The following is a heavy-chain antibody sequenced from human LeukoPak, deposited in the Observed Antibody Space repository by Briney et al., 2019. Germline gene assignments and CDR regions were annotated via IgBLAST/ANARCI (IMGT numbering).Heavy chain of an antibody. CDR3: ATHPKSCTRGIFITGKACWFDP. J-gene: IGHJ5*02. Sequence: SETLTLTCTVSGGSISSGFYYWGWIRQPPGKGLEWIGSIYYSGTTYYNPSLKSRVTISVDTSRNQFSLKLSSVTAADTAVYYCATHPKSCTRGIFITGKACWFDPWGQGTLVTVSS. CDR1: GGSISSGFYY. D-gene: IGHD3-10*01. V-gene: IGHV4-39*01. CDR2: IYYSGTT.